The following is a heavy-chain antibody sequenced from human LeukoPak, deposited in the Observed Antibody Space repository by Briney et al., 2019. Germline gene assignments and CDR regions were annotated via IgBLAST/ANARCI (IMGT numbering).Heavy chain of an antibody. D-gene: IGHD2-2*01. V-gene: IGHV3-23*01. J-gene: IGHJ4*02. CDR3: AGRGSTSGSSPLDY. CDR2: ISGSGTTT. CDR1: GFTFRNYA. Sequence: GGSLRLSCAASGFTFRNYAMTWVRQTPGKGLELVSVISGSGTTTYYADSVKGRFTISRDNSNNTLYLQMNSLRAEDTALFYCAGRGSTSGSSPLDYWGQGNLVTVSS.